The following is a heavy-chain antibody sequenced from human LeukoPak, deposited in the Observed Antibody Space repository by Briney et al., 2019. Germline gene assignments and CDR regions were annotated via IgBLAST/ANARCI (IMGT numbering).Heavy chain of an antibody. CDR1: GYTFSGYY. V-gene: IGHV1-2*02. CDR3: ARRYCTGVSCYPDY. CDR2: INPSGGGT. J-gene: IGHJ4*02. D-gene: IGHD2-15*01. Sequence: ASVKVSCKASGYTFSGYYIHWVRQAPGQGLEWMGWINPSGGGTKYAQKFQGRVTMTRDTPISTAYMELSTLTSDDTAVYFCARRYCTGVSCYPDYWGQGTLVTVSS.